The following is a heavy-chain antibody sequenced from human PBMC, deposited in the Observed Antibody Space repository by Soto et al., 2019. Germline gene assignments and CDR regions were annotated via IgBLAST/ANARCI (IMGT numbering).Heavy chain of an antibody. J-gene: IGHJ6*02. V-gene: IGHV5-51*01. CDR3: ASTDIVVVTALGMDV. Sequence: GESLKISCKGSGYSFTSYWIGWVRQMPGKGLEWMGIIYPGDSDTRYSPSFQGQVTISADKSISTAYLQWSSLKASDTAMYYCASTDIVVVTALGMDVWGQGTTVTVSS. D-gene: IGHD2-21*02. CDR2: IYPGDSDT. CDR1: GYSFTSYW.